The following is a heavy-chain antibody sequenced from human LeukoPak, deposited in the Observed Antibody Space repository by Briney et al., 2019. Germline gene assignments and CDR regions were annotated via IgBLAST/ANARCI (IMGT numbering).Heavy chain of an antibody. V-gene: IGHV4-34*01. CDR3: VRGPLLDYDGISGYYYFDY. CDR1: GGSFSGYY. CDR2: ITHSGNT. Sequence: SETLSLTCAVYGGSFSGYYWSWIRQPPGKGLEWIGEITHSGNTNYNPSLKSRLTISVDTSKNQFSLKLSSVTAADTAVYYCVRGPLLDYDGISGYYYFDYWGQGTLVTVSS. D-gene: IGHD3-22*01. J-gene: IGHJ4*02.